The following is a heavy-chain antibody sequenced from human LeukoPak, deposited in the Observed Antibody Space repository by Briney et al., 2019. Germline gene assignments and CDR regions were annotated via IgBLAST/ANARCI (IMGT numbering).Heavy chain of an antibody. V-gene: IGHV3-74*01. J-gene: IGHJ3*02. D-gene: IGHD2-21*02. CDR3: ARDPVYCGGDCYYDAFDI. CDR1: GFSFSSNW. Sequence: GGSLRLSCAASGFSFSSNWMHWVRQAPGKGLVWVSRVNSDGSSTSYADSVKVRFTISRDNAKNTLYLQMNSLRAEDTAVYYCARDPVYCGGDCYYDAFDIWGQGTMVTVSS. CDR2: VNSDGSST.